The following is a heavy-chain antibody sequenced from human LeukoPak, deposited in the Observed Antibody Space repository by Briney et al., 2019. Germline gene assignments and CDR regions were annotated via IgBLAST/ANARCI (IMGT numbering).Heavy chain of an antibody. V-gene: IGHV3-30*03. CDR3: ARDWGNWGYGYYFDH. CDR1: GFTFSTYG. J-gene: IGHJ4*02. CDR2: VSYDGSNK. D-gene: IGHD7-27*01. Sequence: WRSLRLSCAASGFTFSTYGMHWVRQAPGKGLEWVAVVSYDGSNKYYADSVKGRFTISRDNSKNTLYLQMNSLRAEDTAVYYCARDWGNWGYGYYFDHWGQGTLVTVSS.